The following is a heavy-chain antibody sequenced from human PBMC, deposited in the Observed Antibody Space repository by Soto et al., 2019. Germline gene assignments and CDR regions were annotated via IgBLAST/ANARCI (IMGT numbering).Heavy chain of an antibody. V-gene: IGHV3-30*18. CDR3: ANAYRSGALDAFHI. CDR1: GFTFNSYG. CDR2: ISYDGSDK. J-gene: IGHJ3*02. Sequence: QVQLVESGGGVVQPGRSLRLSCAASGFTFNSYGMHWVRQAPGKGLEWVAVISYDGSDKYYADSVKGRFTISRDNSKNTLYRQMHSVSADDTAVYCCANAYRSGALDAFHIWVQGPRVTVSS. D-gene: IGHD6-19*01.